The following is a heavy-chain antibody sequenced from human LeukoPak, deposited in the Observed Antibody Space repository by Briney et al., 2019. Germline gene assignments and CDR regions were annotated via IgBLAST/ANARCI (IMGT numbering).Heavy chain of an antibody. V-gene: IGHV3-23*01. CDR3: AKDLFPRYCSSTSRQLSFDY. CDR1: GFTFSSYA. Sequence: GGSLRLSCAASGFTFSSYAMSWVRQAPGKGLEWVSAISGSGGSTYYADSVKGRFTISRDNSKNTLYLQMNSLRAEDTAVYYCAKDLFPRYCSSTSRQLSFDYWGQGTLVTVSS. CDR2: ISGSGGST. J-gene: IGHJ4*02. D-gene: IGHD2-2*01.